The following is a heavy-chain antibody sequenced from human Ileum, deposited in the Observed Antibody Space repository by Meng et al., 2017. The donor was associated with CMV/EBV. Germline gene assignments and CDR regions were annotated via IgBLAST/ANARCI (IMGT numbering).Heavy chain of an antibody. CDR1: GYTFTSYD. V-gene: IGHV1-8*03. CDR2: MNPNSGNT. D-gene: IGHD6-19*01. Sequence: ASVKVSCKASGYTFTSYDINWVRQATGQGLEWMGWMNPNSGNTGYAQKFQSRVTITRNTSISTAYMELSSLRSEDTAVYYCARSEKISGWYFPHDYWGQGTLVTVSS. J-gene: IGHJ4*02. CDR3: ARSEKISGWYFPHDY.